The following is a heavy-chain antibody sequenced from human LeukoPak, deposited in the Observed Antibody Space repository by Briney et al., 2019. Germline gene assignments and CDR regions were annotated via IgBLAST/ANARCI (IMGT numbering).Heavy chain of an antibody. J-gene: IGHJ4*02. CDR2: IRSKAYGGTT. CDR1: GFTFGDYA. D-gene: IGHD2-15*01. CDR3: TRDPRVAADY. Sequence: GGSLRLSCTASGFTFGDYAMSWVRQAPGKGLEWVGFIRSKAYGGTTEYAASVKGRFTISRDDSKSIAYLQMNSLRTEDTAVYYCTRDPRVAADYWGQGTLVTVSS. V-gene: IGHV3-49*04.